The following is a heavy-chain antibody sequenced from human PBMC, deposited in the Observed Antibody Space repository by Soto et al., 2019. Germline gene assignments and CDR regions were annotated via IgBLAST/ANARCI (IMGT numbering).Heavy chain of an antibody. V-gene: IGHV6-1*01. Sequence: SQTLSLTCAISGDSVSSNSAAWNWIRQSPSRGLEWLGRTYYRSKWYNDYAVSVKSRITINPDTSKNQFSLQLNSVTPEDTAVYYCARDGYCSGGSCYYAFDIWGQGTMVTVSS. D-gene: IGHD2-15*01. J-gene: IGHJ3*02. CDR2: TYYRSKWYN. CDR3: ARDGYCSGGSCYYAFDI. CDR1: GDSVSSNSAA.